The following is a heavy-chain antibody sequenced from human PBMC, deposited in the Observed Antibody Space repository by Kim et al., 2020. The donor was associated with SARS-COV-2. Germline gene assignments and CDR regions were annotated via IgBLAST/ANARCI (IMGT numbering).Heavy chain of an antibody. J-gene: IGHJ6*02. CDR1: GGSISSSNW. Sequence: SETLSLTCAVSGGSISSSNWWSWVRQPPGKGLEWIGEIYHSGSTNYNPSLKSRVTISVDKSKNQFSLKLSSVTAADTAVYYCARVRGYPTSKMHYYYGMDVWGQGTTVTVSS. V-gene: IGHV4-4*02. CDR2: IYHSGST. CDR3: ARVRGYPTSKMHYYYGMDV. D-gene: IGHD6-13*01.